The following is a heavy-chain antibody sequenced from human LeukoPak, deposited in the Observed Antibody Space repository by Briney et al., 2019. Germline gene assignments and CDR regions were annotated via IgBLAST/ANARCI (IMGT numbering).Heavy chain of an antibody. CDR3: AREYSSSSGRSFDY. CDR2: ISSGSNTI. CDR1: GFTFSTYW. V-gene: IGHV3-48*01. J-gene: IGHJ4*02. D-gene: IGHD6-6*01. Sequence: GGSLRLSCAGSGFTFSTYWMTWVRQAPGKGLEWVSYISSGSNTIYYADSVKGRFTISRDNAKNSLYLQMNSLRAEDTAVYYCAREYSSSSGRSFDYWGQGTLVTVSS.